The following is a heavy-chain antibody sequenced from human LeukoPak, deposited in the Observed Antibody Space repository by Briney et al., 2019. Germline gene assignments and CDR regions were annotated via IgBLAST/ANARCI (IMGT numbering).Heavy chain of an antibody. CDR3: ATHVDIVGATTYFDY. J-gene: IGHJ4*02. CDR1: GFTFSSYS. Sequence: GGSLRLSCAASGFTFSSYSMNWVCQAPGKGLEWVSSISSSSSYIYYADSVKGRFTISRDNAKNSLYLQMNSLRAEDTAVYYCATHVDIVGATTYFDYWAREPWSPSPQ. D-gene: IGHD1-26*01. CDR2: ISSSSSYI. V-gene: IGHV3-21*01.